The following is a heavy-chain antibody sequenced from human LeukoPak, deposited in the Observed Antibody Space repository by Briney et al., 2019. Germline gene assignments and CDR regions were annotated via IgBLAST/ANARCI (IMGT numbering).Heavy chain of an antibody. D-gene: IGHD6-19*01. CDR2: IIPILGIA. V-gene: IGHV1-69*04. J-gene: IGHJ4*02. CDR1: GGTFSSYA. Sequence: SVKVSCKASGGTFSSYAISWVGQAPGQGLEWMGRIIPILGIANYAQKFQGRVTITADKSTSTAYMELSSLRSEDTAVYYCARDGSIAVAGLDYWGQGTLVTVSS. CDR3: ARDGSIAVAGLDY.